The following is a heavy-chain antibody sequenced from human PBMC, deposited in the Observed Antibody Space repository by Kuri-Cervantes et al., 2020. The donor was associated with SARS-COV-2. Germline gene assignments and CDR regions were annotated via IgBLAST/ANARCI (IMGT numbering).Heavy chain of an antibody. CDR1: GGSFSGYY. CDR3: ARHMEENERATNWFDS. Sequence: SETLSLTCAVYGGSFSGYYWSWIRQPPGKGLGWIGEINHSGSTNYNPSLKSRVTISVDTSKNQFSLKLSSVTAADTAVYYCARHMEENERATNWFDSWGQGTLVTVSS. J-gene: IGHJ5*01. V-gene: IGHV4-34*01. CDR2: INHSGST. D-gene: IGHD2-21*01.